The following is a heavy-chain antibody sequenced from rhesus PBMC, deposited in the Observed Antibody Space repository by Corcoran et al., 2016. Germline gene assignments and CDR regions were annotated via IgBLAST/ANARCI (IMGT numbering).Heavy chain of an antibody. CDR1: GYSFTSSW. Sequence: LVQSGAEVKRPGESLRISCKTSGYSFTSSWISWVRQLPGTGLEWMGSIYPGDSDNRYNPSFQGHVTISDDKSISTTSLPWSSRKASDTATYSGAKDGGYTPGRFDVGGPGVLVTVSS. V-gene: IGHV5S1*01. CDR2: IYPGDSDN. CDR3: AKDGGYTPGRFDV. D-gene: IGHD6-13*01. J-gene: IGHJ5-1*01.